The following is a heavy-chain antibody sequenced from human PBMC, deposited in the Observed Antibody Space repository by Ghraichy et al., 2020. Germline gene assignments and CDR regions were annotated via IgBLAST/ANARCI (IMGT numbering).Heavy chain of an antibody. CDR2: ISYDGSNK. CDR1: GFTFSSYG. V-gene: IGHV3-30*18. J-gene: IGHJ6*03. Sequence: SLRLSCAASGFTFSSYGMHWVRQAPGKGLEWVAVISYDGSNKYYADSVKGRFTISRDNSKNTLYLQMNSLRAEDTAVYYCAKDGDFWSGYYLYYYYYYMDVWGKGTTVTVSS. CDR3: AKDGDFWSGYYLYYYYYYMDV. D-gene: IGHD3-3*01.